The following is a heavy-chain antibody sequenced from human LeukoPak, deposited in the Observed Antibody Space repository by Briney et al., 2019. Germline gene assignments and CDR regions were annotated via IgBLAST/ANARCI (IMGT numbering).Heavy chain of an antibody. V-gene: IGHV1-18*01. CDR3: ARNYLYCSSTSCYTGINYYYYYMDV. Sequence: VASVKVSCKASGYTFTSYGISWVRQAPGQGLEWMGWISAYNGNTNYAQKLQGRVTMTTDTSTSTAYMELRSLKSDDTAVYYCARNYLYCSSTSCYTGINYYYYYMDVWGKGTTVTVSS. D-gene: IGHD2-2*02. J-gene: IGHJ6*03. CDR1: GYTFTSYG. CDR2: ISAYNGNT.